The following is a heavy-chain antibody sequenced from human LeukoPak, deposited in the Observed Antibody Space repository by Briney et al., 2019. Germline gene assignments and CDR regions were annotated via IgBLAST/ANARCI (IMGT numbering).Heavy chain of an antibody. Sequence: GGSLRLSCAASGFSFSSFAMTWVRQAPGKGLEWVLGISGSGSATYYADSVKGRFTISRDNAKNSLYLQMNSLRAEDTAVCYCAELGITMIGGVWGKGTTVTISS. D-gene: IGHD3-10*02. J-gene: IGHJ6*04. CDR2: ISGSGSAT. CDR1: GFSFSSFA. V-gene: IGHV3-48*03. CDR3: AELGITMIGGV.